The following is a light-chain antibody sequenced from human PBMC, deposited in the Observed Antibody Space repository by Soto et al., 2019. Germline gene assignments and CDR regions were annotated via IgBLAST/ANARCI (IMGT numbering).Light chain of an antibody. J-gene: IGKJ1*01. CDR1: QSLLNSDDGNTY. CDR3: MQRIEFPWT. Sequence: DIVMTQTPLSLPVTPGEPASISCRSSQSLLNSDDGNTYLDWYLQKPGQSPQLLIKTLSFRASGVPGRFSGSGSGTDFTLKISRVEADDVGVYYCMQRIEFPWTFVQGTKVEIK. V-gene: IGKV2-40*01. CDR2: TLS.